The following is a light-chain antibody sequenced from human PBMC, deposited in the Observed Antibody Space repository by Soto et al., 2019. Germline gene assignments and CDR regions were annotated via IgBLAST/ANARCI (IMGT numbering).Light chain of an antibody. J-gene: IGKJ1*01. CDR1: QSVSSY. CDR2: GAS. Sequence: IVLTQSPATLSVSPGERATLSCRASQSVSSYLAWYQQKPGQAPRLLIYGASSRATGIPDRFSGSGSGTDFTLTISRLEPEDFAVYYCQQYGSSPWMFGQGTKVDIK. CDR3: QQYGSSPWM. V-gene: IGKV3-20*01.